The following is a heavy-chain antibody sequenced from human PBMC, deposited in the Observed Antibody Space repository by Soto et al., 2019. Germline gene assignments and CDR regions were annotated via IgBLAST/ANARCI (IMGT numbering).Heavy chain of an antibody. CDR3: AMGSGSYSG. D-gene: IGHD3-10*01. CDR1: GFTFSSYG. J-gene: IGHJ4*02. V-gene: IGHV3-30*03. CDR2: ISYDGSNK. Sequence: QVQLVESGGGVVQPGRSLRLSCAASGFTFSSYGMHWVRQAPGKGLEWVAVISYDGSNKYYADSVKGRFTISRDNSKNTLYLQMNSLRAEDTAVYYCAMGSGSYSGWGQGTLVTVSS.